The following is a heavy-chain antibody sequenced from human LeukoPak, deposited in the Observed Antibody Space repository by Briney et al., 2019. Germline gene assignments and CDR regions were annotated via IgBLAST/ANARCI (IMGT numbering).Heavy chain of an antibody. CDR1: GGSLSYYY. D-gene: IGHD2-21*02. V-gene: IGHV4-34*01. CDR2: INRSGST. CDR3: ARGGFYCGDDCYVDY. J-gene: IGHJ4*02. Sequence: SETLSLTCAVYGGSLSYYYWSWIRQSPEKGLEWIGEINRSGSTNYNPSLKSRVTISVDTSKNQFSLKLSSVTAADTAVYYCARGGFYCGDDCYVDYWGQGTLVTVSS.